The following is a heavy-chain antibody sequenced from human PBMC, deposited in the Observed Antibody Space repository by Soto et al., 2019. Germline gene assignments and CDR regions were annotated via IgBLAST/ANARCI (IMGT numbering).Heavy chain of an antibody. CDR3: ARAGYSSSWYVDDAFDI. D-gene: IGHD6-13*01. CDR2: INPIGGST. CDR1: GSTFTSYY. Sequence: QVQLVQSGAELKKPGASVKISYKASGSTFTSYYMHWVRQALGQGLEWMGIINPIGGSTGYAQKFQGRVTMTRDTSTSTVYMELSSLRSEDTAVYYCARAGYSSSWYVDDAFDIWGQGTIVTVSS. V-gene: IGHV1-46*03. J-gene: IGHJ3*02.